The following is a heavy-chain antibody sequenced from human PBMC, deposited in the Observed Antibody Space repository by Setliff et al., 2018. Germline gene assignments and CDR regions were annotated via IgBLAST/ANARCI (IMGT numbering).Heavy chain of an antibody. CDR1: GYTLSSYY. CDR3: ARAGLAAANRKGLFEF. Sequence: ASVKVSCKASGYTLSSYYMHWVRQAPGQGPEWVGIINPGGGSASLAQKFQGRVTMTRDVSTSTVYLELNSLISEDTGVYYCARAGLAAANRKGLFEFWGQGTLVTVSS. CDR2: INPGGGSA. J-gene: IGHJ4*02. V-gene: IGHV1-46*01. D-gene: IGHD6-13*01.